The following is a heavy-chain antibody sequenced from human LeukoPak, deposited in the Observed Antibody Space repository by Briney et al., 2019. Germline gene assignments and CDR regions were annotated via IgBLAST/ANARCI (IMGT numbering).Heavy chain of an antibody. J-gene: IGHJ4*02. CDR2: ISISSSAI. D-gene: IGHD3-3*01. Sequence: PGGSLRLSCAASGFTFSSYSMNWVRQAPGKGLEWVSYISISSSAIYYADSVKGRFTISRDNSKNTLYLQMNSLRAEDTAVYYCAKEYDFWSGHFDYWGQGTLVTVSS. CDR1: GFTFSSYS. V-gene: IGHV3-48*01. CDR3: AKEYDFWSGHFDY.